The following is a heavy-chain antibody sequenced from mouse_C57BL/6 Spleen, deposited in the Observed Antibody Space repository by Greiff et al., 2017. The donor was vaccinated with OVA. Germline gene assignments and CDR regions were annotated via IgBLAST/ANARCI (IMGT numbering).Heavy chain of an antibody. CDR2: IYPGSGST. J-gene: IGHJ3*01. Sequence: QVHVKQPGAELVKPGASVKMSCKASGYTFTSYWITWVKQRPGQGLEWIGDIYPGSGSTNYNEKFKSKATLTVDTSSSTAYMQLSSLTSEDSAVYYCAREAYGSSYRFAYWGQGTLVTVSA. D-gene: IGHD1-1*01. CDR3: AREAYGSSYRFAY. V-gene: IGHV1-55*01. CDR1: GYTFTSYW.